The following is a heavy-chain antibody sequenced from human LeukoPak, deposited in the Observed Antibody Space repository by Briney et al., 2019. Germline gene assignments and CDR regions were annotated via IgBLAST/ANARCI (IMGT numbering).Heavy chain of an antibody. CDR1: GFSLSSSGMG. D-gene: IGHD3-9*01. CDR2: IYWNGDH. Sequence: SGPTLVEPTQTLTLTCTFSGFSLSSSGMGVGWIRQPPGKALEWLAVIYWNGDHRYSPSLKSRLFITKDTSRNQVVLTMTNMDPVDTATYYCAHRLVFFDWVGYFDYWGQGALVTVSS. V-gene: IGHV2-5*01. J-gene: IGHJ4*02. CDR3: AHRLVFFDWVGYFDY.